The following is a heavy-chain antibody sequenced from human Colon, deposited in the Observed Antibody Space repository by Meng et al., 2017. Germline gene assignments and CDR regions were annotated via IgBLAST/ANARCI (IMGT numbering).Heavy chain of an antibody. J-gene: IGHJ4*01. CDR3: ARESGGSPFAY. D-gene: IGHD2-15*01. CDR2: IYYSGST. Sequence: SETLSLTCTVSGGSISSYYWSWIRQPPGKGLEWIGYIYYSGSTNYNPSLKSRVTISVDTSKNQFSLKLSSVTAADTAVYYCARESGGSPFAYWGHGNQV. CDR1: GGSISSYY. V-gene: IGHV4-59*01.